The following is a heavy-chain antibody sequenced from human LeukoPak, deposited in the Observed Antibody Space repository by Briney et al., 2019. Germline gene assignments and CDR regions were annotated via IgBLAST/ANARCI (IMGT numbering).Heavy chain of an antibody. CDR2: IYYSGST. D-gene: IGHD1-26*01. J-gene: IGHJ4*02. CDR3: ARGEWEPLGDY. CDR1: GGSISSSSYY. V-gene: IGHV4-30-4*08. Sequence: SETLSLTCTVSGGSISSSSYYWSWIHQPPGKGLEWIGYIYYSGSTYYNPSLKSRVTISVDTSKNQFSLKLSSVTAADTAVYYCARGEWEPLGDYWGQGTLVTVSS.